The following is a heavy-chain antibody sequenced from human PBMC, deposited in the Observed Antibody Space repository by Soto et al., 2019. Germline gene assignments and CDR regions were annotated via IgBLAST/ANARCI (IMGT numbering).Heavy chain of an antibody. D-gene: IGHD3-22*01. CDR2: INAGNGNT. Sequence: GASVKVSCKASGYTFTSYAMHWVRQAPGQRLEWMGWINAGNGNTKYSQKFQGRVTITRDTSASTAYMELSSLRSEDTAVYYCAREGDLYDSFGYYGNTDYYYGMDVWGQGTTVTVSS. CDR1: GYTFTSYA. CDR3: AREGDLYDSFGYYGNTDYYYGMDV. V-gene: IGHV1-3*01. J-gene: IGHJ6*02.